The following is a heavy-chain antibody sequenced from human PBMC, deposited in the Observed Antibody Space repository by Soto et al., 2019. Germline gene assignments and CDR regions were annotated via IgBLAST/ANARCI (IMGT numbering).Heavy chain of an antibody. Sequence: GGSLRLSCVGSGFTFRLYWMTWVRQAPGKGLEWVANVRQDGGEKYYVDSVRGRFTIFRENADNSLYLQMNSLRDEDTAVYYCARDRRQSALLRAYYYHGMDLWGRGTMVTVSS. CDR2: VRQDGGEK. V-gene: IGHV3-7*03. J-gene: IGHJ6*02. CDR3: ARDRRQSALLRAYYYHGMDL. CDR1: GFTFRLYW. D-gene: IGHD3-10*01.